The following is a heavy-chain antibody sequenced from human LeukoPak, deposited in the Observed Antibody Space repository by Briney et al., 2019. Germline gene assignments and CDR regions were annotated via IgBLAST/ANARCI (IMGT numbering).Heavy chain of an antibody. CDR3: AREVVDYYDSSGYANYYYYGMDV. Sequence: GGSLRLSCAASGFTFSSYAMHWVRQAPGKGLEWVAVIWYDGSNKYYADSVKGRFTISRGNSKNTLYLQMNSLRAEDTAVYYCAREVVDYYDSSGYANYYYYGMDVWGQGTTVTVSS. CDR1: GFTFSSYA. V-gene: IGHV3-33*08. J-gene: IGHJ6*02. D-gene: IGHD3-22*01. CDR2: IWYDGSNK.